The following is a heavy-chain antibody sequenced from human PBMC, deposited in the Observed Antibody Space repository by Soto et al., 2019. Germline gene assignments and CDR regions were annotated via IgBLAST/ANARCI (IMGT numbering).Heavy chain of an antibody. V-gene: IGHV4-59*01. D-gene: IGHD3-10*01. CDR2: IYYSGST. J-gene: IGHJ4*02. CDR1: GGSISSYY. CDR3: ASFKGSGSYSFDY. Sequence: SETLSLAFTVSGGSISSYYWSWIRQPPGKGLEWIGYIYYSGSTNYTPSLKSRVTISVDTSKNQFSLKLSSVTAADTAVYYCASFKGSGSYSFDYWGQGTLVTVSS.